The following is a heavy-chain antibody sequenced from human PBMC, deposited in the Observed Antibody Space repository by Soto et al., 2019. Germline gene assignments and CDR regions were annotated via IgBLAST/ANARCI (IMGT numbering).Heavy chain of an antibody. Sequence: EVQLLDSGGGLVQPGGSLRLSCAASGFTFSGYALTWVRQAPGKGLEWVSAISGGGDATFYADSVKGRFTSSRENSMNTLYLQINTRIADDTAVYDGAITVSGSTGRPDVRYFDIWGSGTLVNVSS. CDR3: AITVSGSTGRPDVRYFDI. CDR1: GFTFSGYA. V-gene: IGHV3-23*01. D-gene: IGHD3-3*01. J-gene: IGHJ2*01. CDR2: ISGGGDAT.